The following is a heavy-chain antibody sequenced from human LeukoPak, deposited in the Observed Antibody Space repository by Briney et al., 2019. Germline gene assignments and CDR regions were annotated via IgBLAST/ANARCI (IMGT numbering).Heavy chain of an antibody. CDR1: GGPISSYY. J-gene: IGHJ3*02. CDR2: IYYSGST. Sequence: PSETLSLTCTVSGGPISSYYWSWIRQPPGKGLEWIGYIYYSGSTNYNPSLKSRVTISVDTSKNQFSLKLSSVTAADTAVYYCARDFGSGYGDAFDIWGQGTMVTVSS. CDR3: ARDFGSGYGDAFDI. D-gene: IGHD5-12*01. V-gene: IGHV4-59*01.